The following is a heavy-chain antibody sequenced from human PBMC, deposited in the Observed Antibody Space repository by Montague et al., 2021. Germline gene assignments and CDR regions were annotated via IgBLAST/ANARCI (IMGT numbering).Heavy chain of an antibody. J-gene: IGHJ4*02. CDR3: ARHNSGWYSDFDY. Sequence: PALVKPTQTLTLTCNSSGFSLNTRAVGVGWIRQPPGKALEWLALIYWNDDKRYSSSLKSRLTITKDTSKNQVVLIMTNADPVDTATYYCARHNSGWYSDFDYGGQGTLVTVSS. CDR1: GFSLNTRAVG. V-gene: IGHV2-5*01. CDR2: IYWNDDK. D-gene: IGHD6-19*01.